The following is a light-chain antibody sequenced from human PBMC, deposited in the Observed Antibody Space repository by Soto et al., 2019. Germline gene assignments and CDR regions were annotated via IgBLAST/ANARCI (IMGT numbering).Light chain of an antibody. CDR3: TTWTTSTTMI. CDR1: SSDIGAYNF. CDR2: DIN. V-gene: IGLV2-14*03. Sequence: QSALTQPASVSGSTGQSITISCTGTSSDIGAYNFVSWYQQHPGKAPKLMLYDINLRPSGVSNRFSGSKSGNTASLTISGLQAEDDADYYCTTWTTSTTMIFGGGTQLTVL. J-gene: IGLJ2*01.